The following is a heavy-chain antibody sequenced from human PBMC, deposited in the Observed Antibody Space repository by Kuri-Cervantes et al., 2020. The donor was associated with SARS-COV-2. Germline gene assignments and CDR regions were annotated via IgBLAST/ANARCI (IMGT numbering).Heavy chain of an antibody. V-gene: IGHV2-5*05. CDR3: ARAVDTAMVTADAFDI. J-gene: IGHJ3*02. CDR1: GFSLSTSGVG. Sequence: GPTLVKPTQTLTLTCTFSGFSLSTSGVGVGWIRQPPGKALEWLALIYWDDDKRYGPSLKSRLTITKDTSKNQVVLTMTNMDPVDTATYYCARAVDTAMVTADAFDIWGQGTMVTVSS. D-gene: IGHD5-18*01. CDR2: IYWDDDK.